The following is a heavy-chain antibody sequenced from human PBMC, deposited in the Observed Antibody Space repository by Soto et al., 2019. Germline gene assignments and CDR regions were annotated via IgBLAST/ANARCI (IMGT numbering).Heavy chain of an antibody. J-gene: IGHJ4*02. CDR1: GYTLNNYA. Sequence: QVQLVQSGAEVKKPGASVKVSCEASGYTLNNYAMHWVRQAPGQRLEWMGYISGGNGNTKYSEKLEGRVAITRDTSASTDYLELSSLSSEDTAVYYCARWSGYDYYFDYWGQGTLVIVSS. D-gene: IGHD5-12*01. CDR2: ISGGNGNT. V-gene: IGHV1-3*01. CDR3: ARWSGYDYYFDY.